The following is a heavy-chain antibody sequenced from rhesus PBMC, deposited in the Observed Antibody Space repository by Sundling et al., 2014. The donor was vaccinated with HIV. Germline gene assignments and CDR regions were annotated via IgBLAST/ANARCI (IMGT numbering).Heavy chain of an antibody. CDR2: INPYNGNT. J-gene: IGHJ6*01. V-gene: IGHV1S2*01. D-gene: IGHD2-21*01. Sequence: QVQLVQSGAEVKSPGSSVKVYCKGSESTFTDYSIHWVRQSPRQGLEWMGWINPYNGNTNYAQKFQDRVTMTRDTSTTTAYMELSSLRSEDTAVYYCARPRNPGYCTGSTCYVSGLDSWGQGVVVTVSS. CDR1: ESTFTDYS. CDR3: ARPRNPGYCTGSTCYVSGLDS.